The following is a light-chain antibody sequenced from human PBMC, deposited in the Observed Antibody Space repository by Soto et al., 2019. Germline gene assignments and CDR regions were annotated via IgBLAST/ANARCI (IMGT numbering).Light chain of an antibody. CDR3: AAWDDSLNGYV. Sequence: VLTQPPSASGTPGQRVTISCSGSSSNIGSNTVNWYQQLPGTAPKLLIYSNNQRPSGVPDRFSGSKSGASASLAISGLQSEDEADYYCAAWDDSLNGYVFGTGTKVTVL. CDR1: SSNIGSNT. V-gene: IGLV1-44*01. CDR2: SNN. J-gene: IGLJ1*01.